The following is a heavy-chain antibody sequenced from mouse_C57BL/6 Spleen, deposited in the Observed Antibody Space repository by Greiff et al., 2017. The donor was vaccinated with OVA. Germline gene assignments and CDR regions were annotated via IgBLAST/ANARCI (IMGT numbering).Heavy chain of an antibody. CDR2: ISYDGSN. Sequence: EVQLQESGPGLVKPSQSLSLTCSVTGYSITSGYYWNWIRQFPGNQLEWMGYISYDGSNNYNPSLKNRTPITRDTSKNQFILKLNSVTTEDTATYYCARRDDYDGDWYFDVWGTGTTVTVSS. J-gene: IGHJ1*03. CDR1: GYSITSGYY. D-gene: IGHD2-4*01. V-gene: IGHV3-6*01. CDR3: ARRDDYDGDWYFDV.